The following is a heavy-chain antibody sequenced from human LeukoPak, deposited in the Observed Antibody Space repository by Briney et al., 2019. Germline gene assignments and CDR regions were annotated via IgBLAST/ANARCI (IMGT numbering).Heavy chain of an antibody. J-gene: IGHJ4*02. CDR1: GFTFSSYE. CDR2: ISSSGSTI. Sequence: PGGSLRLSCAASGFTFSSYEMNWVRQAPGKGLEWVSYISSSGSTIYYADSVKGRFTISRVNAKNSLYVQMNSLRAEDTAVYYCARVSNDYGGPSDYWGQGTLVTVSS. V-gene: IGHV3-48*03. D-gene: IGHD4/OR15-4a*01. CDR3: ARVSNDYGGPSDY.